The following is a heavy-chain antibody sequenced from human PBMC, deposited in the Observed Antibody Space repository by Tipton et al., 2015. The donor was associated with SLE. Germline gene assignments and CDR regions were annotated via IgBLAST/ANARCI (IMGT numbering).Heavy chain of an antibody. Sequence: TLSLTCAVYGGSFSGYYWSWIRQPPGKGLEWIGEINHSGSTNYNPSLKSRVTISVDTSKNQFSLKLSSVTAADTAVYYCARAWGETMIVVVTNYYYYYMDVWGKGTTVTVSS. D-gene: IGHD3-22*01. CDR2: INHSGST. CDR3: ARAWGETMIVVVTNYYYYYMDV. V-gene: IGHV4-34*01. J-gene: IGHJ6*03. CDR1: GGSFSGYY.